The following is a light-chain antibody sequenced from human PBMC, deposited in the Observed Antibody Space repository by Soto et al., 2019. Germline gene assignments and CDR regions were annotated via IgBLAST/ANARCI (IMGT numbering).Light chain of an antibody. V-gene: IGKV1-39*01. Sequence: DIQMTQSPSSLSASVGDRVTITCRARQSISSYLNWYQQKPGKAPKLLIYAASSLQSGVPSRFSGSGSGTDFTLTISSLQHEDFATYYCKQSYSTPYTFGQGNKLEIK. CDR2: AAS. CDR3: KQSYSTPYT. CDR1: QSISSY. J-gene: IGKJ2*01.